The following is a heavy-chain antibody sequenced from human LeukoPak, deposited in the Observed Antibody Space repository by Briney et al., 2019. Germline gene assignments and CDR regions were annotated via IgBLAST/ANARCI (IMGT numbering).Heavy chain of an antibody. CDR1: GFTVSSNY. Sequence: GGSLRLSCAASGFTVSSNYMSWVRQAPGKGLEWVSIIYSGGSTYYADSVKGRFTISRDNSKNTLYLRMNSLRAEDTAVYYCARLYSSGWYFDYWGQGTLVTVSS. D-gene: IGHD6-19*01. V-gene: IGHV3-53*01. CDR2: IYSGGST. J-gene: IGHJ4*02. CDR3: ARLYSSGWYFDY.